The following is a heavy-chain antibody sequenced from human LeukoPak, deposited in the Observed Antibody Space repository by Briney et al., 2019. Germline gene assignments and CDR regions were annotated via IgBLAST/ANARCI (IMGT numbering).Heavy chain of an antibody. J-gene: IGHJ4*02. Sequence: GGSLRLSCAASGFTFSSSGMHCVRQAPGKGLEWVAGMSYDGSNKYYADSVKDRFTISRDNSKNTLYLQMNSPRAEDTAVYYCAKAPDSTGYYFQDYWGRGTLVTVSS. CDR3: AKAPDSTGYYFQDY. CDR1: GFTFSSSG. CDR2: MSYDGSNK. D-gene: IGHD3-22*01. V-gene: IGHV3-30*18.